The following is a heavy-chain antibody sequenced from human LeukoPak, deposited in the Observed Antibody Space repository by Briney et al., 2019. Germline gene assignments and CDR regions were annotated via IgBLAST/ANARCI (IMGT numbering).Heavy chain of an antibody. CDR3: ASPLIAVAAMNYYYHMDV. D-gene: IGHD6-19*01. V-gene: IGHV4-34*01. Sequence: SETLSLTCAVYGGSFSGYYWSWIRQPPGKGLEWIGEINHSGSTNYNPSLKSRVTISVDTSKNQFSLKLSSVTAADTAVYYCASPLIAVAAMNYYYHMDVWGKGTTVTISS. J-gene: IGHJ6*03. CDR1: GGSFSGYY. CDR2: INHSGST.